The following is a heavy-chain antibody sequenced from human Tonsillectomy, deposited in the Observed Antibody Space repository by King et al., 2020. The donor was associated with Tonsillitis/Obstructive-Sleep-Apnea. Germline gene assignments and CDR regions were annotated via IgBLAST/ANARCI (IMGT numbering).Heavy chain of an antibody. J-gene: IGHJ4*02. CDR1: GFTFSSYG. Sequence: VQLVESGGGVVQPGRSLRLSCAASGFTFSSYGMHWVRQAPGKGLEWVAVIWYDGSNKYYADSVKGRFTISRDNSKNTLYLQMNSLRAEDTAVYYCARGCSLGFGVVIAPYFDYWGQGTLVTVSS. CDR3: ARGCSLGFGVVIAPYFDY. CDR2: IWYDGSNK. D-gene: IGHD3-3*01. V-gene: IGHV3-33*01.